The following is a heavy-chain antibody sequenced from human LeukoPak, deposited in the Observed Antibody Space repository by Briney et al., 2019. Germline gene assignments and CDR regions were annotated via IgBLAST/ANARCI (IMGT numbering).Heavy chain of an antibody. J-gene: IGHJ4*02. V-gene: IGHV3-48*03. CDR3: AKARGTDYGDYVIFDY. CDR2: ISSSGNTM. Sequence: PGGSLRLSCAASGFTFSSYEMNWVRQAPGKGLEWVSYISSSGNTMYYAHSVKGRFRISRDSSKNILYLQMNSLRAEDTAVYYCAKARGTDYGDYVIFDYWGQGTLVTVSS. D-gene: IGHD4-17*01. CDR1: GFTFSSYE.